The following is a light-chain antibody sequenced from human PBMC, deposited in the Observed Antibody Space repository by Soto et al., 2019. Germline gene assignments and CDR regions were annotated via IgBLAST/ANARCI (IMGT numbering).Light chain of an antibody. J-gene: IGKJ4*01. CDR2: GAS. CDR3: QQFSSYPLT. Sequence: EIVLTQSPGTLSLSPGERATLSCRASQSVSSSYLAWYQQKPGQAPRLLIYGASSRATGIPDRFSGSGSGTDFTLTISRLEPEELAVYDCQQFSSYPLTVGGGTKVDIK. V-gene: IGKV3-20*01. CDR1: QSVSSSY.